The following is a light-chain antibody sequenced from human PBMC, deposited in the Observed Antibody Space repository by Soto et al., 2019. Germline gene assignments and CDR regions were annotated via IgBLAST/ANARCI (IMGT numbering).Light chain of an antibody. CDR1: QVISKY. V-gene: IGKV1-9*01. CDR3: QQLNTYPLT. Sequence: DLQLTQSPSFLSASVGDIVTSTCRASQVISKYLTWYQQKPGKAPTLLIYAAFTLQSGVPSSFSGSGSGTEFTLTISSLQPEDFATYYCQQLNTYPLTFGQGTRLEIK. J-gene: IGKJ5*01. CDR2: AAF.